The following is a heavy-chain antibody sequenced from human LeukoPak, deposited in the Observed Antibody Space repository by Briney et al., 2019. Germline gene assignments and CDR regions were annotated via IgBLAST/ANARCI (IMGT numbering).Heavy chain of an antibody. Sequence: ASVKVSCKASGYIFTSYYMHWVRQAPGQGLEWMGIINPGGGSTSYAQKFQDRVTMTGDTSTSTVYMELSSLRSDDTAVYYCAKDLRWDHPGFDPWGQGTLVIVSS. D-gene: IGHD4-23*01. CDR1: GYIFTSYY. CDR3: AKDLRWDHPGFDP. CDR2: INPGGGST. J-gene: IGHJ5*02. V-gene: IGHV1-46*01.